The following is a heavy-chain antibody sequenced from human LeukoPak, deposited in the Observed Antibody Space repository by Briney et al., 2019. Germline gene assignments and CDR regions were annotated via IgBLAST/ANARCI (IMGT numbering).Heavy chain of an antibody. J-gene: IGHJ6*02. V-gene: IGHV1-2*02. Sequence: GASVKVSCKASGYTFTDYYMHWVRQAPGQGLEWMGWINPNSGGTNYAQKFQGRVTMTRDTSISTAYMELSRLRSDDTAVYYCARALSGTVTNYYGMDVWGQGTTVTVSS. CDR1: GYTFTDYY. CDR2: INPNSGGT. D-gene: IGHD4-11*01. CDR3: ARALSGTVTNYYGMDV.